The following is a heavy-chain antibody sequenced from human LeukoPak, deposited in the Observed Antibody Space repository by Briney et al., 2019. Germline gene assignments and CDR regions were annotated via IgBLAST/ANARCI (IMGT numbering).Heavy chain of an antibody. CDR3: ARDSRMNYYAS. D-gene: IGHD3-3*01. CDR2: INQDGSEK. J-gene: IGHJ5*02. CDR1: GFSFSAYW. Sequence: GGSLRLSFAVSGFSFSAYWMNWVRGAPGKGLEWVANINQDGSEKHYVDSVKGRFTISRDNPKNSLYLQINSLSAEDTAVYYCARDSRMNYYASWGRGTLVTVSS. V-gene: IGHV3-7*01.